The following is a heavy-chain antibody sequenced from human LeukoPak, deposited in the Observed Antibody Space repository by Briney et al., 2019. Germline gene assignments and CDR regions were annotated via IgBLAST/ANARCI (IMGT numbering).Heavy chain of an antibody. V-gene: IGHV3-23*01. J-gene: IGHJ1*01. CDR1: GFTFDDYG. D-gene: IGHD4-17*01. Sequence: PGGSLRLSCAASGFTFDDYGMSWVRQAPGKGLEWVSYISSSGSTIYYADSVEGRFTVSRDNSKNTLYLQMNSLRAEDTAVFYCAKEIYGDPTGGRFQHWGQGTLVTVSS. CDR2: ISSSGSTI. CDR3: AKEIYGDPTGGRFQH.